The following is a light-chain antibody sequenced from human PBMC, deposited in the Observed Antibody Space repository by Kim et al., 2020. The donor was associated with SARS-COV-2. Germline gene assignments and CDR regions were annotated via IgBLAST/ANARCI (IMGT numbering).Light chain of an antibody. CDR2: GAS. CDR1: QSVKKN. J-gene: IGKJ3*01. V-gene: IGKV3D-15*01. CDR3: HQYDNWPPFT. Sequence: EVVMTQSPATLSVSPGASATLSCRASQSVKKNIAWYQQRPGQGPRLLIYGASTRATGIPARFSGSGSGTEFTLTITSLQSEDFAVYYCHQYDNWPPFTFGPGPRWISN.